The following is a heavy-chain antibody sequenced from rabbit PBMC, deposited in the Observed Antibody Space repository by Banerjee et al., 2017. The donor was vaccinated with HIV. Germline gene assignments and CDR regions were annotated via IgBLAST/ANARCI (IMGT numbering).Heavy chain of an antibody. J-gene: IGHJ3*01. V-gene: IGHV1S45*01. D-gene: IGHD4-1*01. Sequence: QEHLVESGGGLVQPGGSLKVSCKASGFDFSNYGVSWVRQAPGKGLEWIACINTSSGNTVYANWAKGRFTISKTSSTTVTLQMTSLTAADTATYFCARDLAGITGWNFGLWGQGTLVTVS. CDR1: GFDFSNYG. CDR3: ARDLAGITGWNFGL. CDR2: INTSSGNT.